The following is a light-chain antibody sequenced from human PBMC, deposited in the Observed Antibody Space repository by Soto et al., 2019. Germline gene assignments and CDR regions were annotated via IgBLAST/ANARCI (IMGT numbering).Light chain of an antibody. CDR2: DDS. CDR3: QQYNIYVT. V-gene: IGKV1-5*01. Sequence: DIQMTQSPSTRSASVGDRVTITCRASQSIDNSLAWYQQKPRKGPKLLMYDDSTLESGVPSRFSGSGLGTEFALTISSLQPDDCATFYCQQYNIYVTFGQGPKLEI. CDR1: QSIDNS. J-gene: IGKJ2*01.